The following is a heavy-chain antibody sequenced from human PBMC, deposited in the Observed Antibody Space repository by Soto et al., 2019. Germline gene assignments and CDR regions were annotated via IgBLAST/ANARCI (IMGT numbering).Heavy chain of an antibody. J-gene: IGHJ6*02. CDR2: IYHSGGT. D-gene: IGHD4-17*01. Sequence: SETLSLTCAVSGGSISSGGYSWSWIRQPPGKGLEWIGYIYHSGGTYCNPSLKSRVTISVDRSRNQFSLKLSSVTAADTAVYYCARAHYGDYGFGMDVWGQGTKVTVSS. V-gene: IGHV4-30-2*01. CDR3: ARAHYGDYGFGMDV. CDR1: GGSISSGGYS.